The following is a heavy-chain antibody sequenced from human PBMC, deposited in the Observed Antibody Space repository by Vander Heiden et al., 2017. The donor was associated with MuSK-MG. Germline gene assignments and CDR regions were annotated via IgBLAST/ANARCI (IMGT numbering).Heavy chain of an antibody. D-gene: IGHD4-17*01. CDR3: AKPPADSGDYGGY. V-gene: IGHV3-23*01. J-gene: IGHJ4*02. CDR2: ISGSGGST. Sequence: EVQLLESGGGLVQPGGSLRLSCAASGYTFSSYAMSWVRQAPGKGLEWVSGISGSGGSTYYADSVKGRFTISRDNSKNTLYLQMNSLRAEDTAVYYCAKPPADSGDYGGYWGQGTLVTVSS. CDR1: GYTFSSYA.